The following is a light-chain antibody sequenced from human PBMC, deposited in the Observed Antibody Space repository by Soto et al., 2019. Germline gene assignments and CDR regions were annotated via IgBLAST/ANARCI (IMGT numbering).Light chain of an antibody. CDR1: SSDVGSYNS. J-gene: IGLJ1*01. Sequence: QSALTQPASVSGSPGQSIAISCTGTSSDVGSYNSVSWYQQHPGKAPKLMIYEGSKRPSGVSDRFSGSKSCNTASLTISGLQAEDEADYYYCSYAGNPYVFGTGTKLTVL. V-gene: IGLV2-23*01. CDR3: CSYAGNPYV. CDR2: EGS.